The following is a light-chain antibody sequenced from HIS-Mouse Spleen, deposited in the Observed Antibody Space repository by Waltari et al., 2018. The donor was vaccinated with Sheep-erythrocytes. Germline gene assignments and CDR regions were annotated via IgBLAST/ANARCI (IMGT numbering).Light chain of an antibody. CDR2: AAS. V-gene: IGKV1-6*01. J-gene: IGKJ2*01. CDR3: LQDYNYPYT. Sequence: AIQMTQSPSSLSASVGDRVTITCRASQGIRNDLGWYQQKPGKAPKLLIYAASSLQSGGASRFSGSGSGTDFTLTISSLQPEDFATYYCLQDYNYPYTFGQGTKLEIK. CDR1: QGIRND.